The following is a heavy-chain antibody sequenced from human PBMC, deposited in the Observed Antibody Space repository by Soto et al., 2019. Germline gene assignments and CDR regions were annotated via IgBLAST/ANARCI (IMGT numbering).Heavy chain of an antibody. D-gene: IGHD6-13*01. V-gene: IGHV1-3*01. CDR3: ARGWSSSWYPFDY. Sequence: QVHLVQSGAEVKKPGASVKLSCRASGYTFTSYAIHWVRQAPGQRHEWMGWINPDIGITEFSPMFRDRVTLTRDTSASTAYMELSSLTSEDTALYYCARGWSSSWYPFDYWGQGALVTVSS. CDR1: GYTFTSYA. J-gene: IGHJ4*02. CDR2: INPDIGIT.